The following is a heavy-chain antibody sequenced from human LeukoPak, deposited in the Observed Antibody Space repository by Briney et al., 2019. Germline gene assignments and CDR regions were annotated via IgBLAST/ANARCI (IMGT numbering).Heavy chain of an antibody. Sequence: ASVKVSCKASGYTFTKYGISWVRQAPGQRLEWVAWISAYNNNTNYDHKFQGRVTMTTDTSKSTAYMELRSLRSDDTAVYYCARDHPAVAGHNFDYWGQGTLVTVSS. V-gene: IGHV1-18*01. CDR2: ISAYNNNT. CDR1: GYTFTKYG. D-gene: IGHD6-19*01. J-gene: IGHJ4*02. CDR3: ARDHPAVAGHNFDY.